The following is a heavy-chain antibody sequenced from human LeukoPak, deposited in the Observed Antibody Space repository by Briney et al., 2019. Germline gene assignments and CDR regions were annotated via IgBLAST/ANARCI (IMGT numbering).Heavy chain of an antibody. CDR3: ARHEGDDFWTAFPNYNYALDV. J-gene: IGHJ6*04. D-gene: IGHD3/OR15-3a*01. V-gene: IGHV4-59*08. CDR1: GGSISGYY. Sequence: SETLSLTCTVSGGSISGYYWSWIRQPPGKGLEWVGFIFFRGSTNYNPSLTSRVTMSVNTSKNHFSLKLSSVTAADTAVYYCARHEGDDFWTAFPNYNYALDVWGKGTTVTVSS. CDR2: IFFRGST.